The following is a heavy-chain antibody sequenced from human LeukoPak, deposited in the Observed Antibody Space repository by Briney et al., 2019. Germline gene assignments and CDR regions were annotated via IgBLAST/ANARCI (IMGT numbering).Heavy chain of an antibody. CDR1: GGTFSSYA. V-gene: IGHV1-69*05. D-gene: IGHD3-22*01. CDR2: IIPIFGTA. CDR3: SDGSGYAPDSYIN. J-gene: IGHJ4*02. Sequence: SVKVSCKASGGTFSSYAISWVRHAPGQGLEWMGRIIPIFGTANYAQKFQGRVTITTDESTSTAYMELSSLTTEYWAVYYYSDGSGYAPDSYINWVRGNGVTVSS.